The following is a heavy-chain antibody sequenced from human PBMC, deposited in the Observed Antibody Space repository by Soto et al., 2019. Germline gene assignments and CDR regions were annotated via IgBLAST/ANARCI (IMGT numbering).Heavy chain of an antibody. CDR2: INVGNGNA. V-gene: IGHV1-3*01. D-gene: IGHD4-4*01. CDR1: GYTFTDYA. CDR3: SREGVQYTRLDH. J-gene: IGHJ4*02. Sequence: GSSVKVSCKASGYTFTDYAIHWVRQAPGQGLEWMRWINVGNGNAGYSRKFQGRVTNVRDMSASTAYIEVTSLTSEDTAIYYCSREGVQYTRLDHWGQGTLVTDS.